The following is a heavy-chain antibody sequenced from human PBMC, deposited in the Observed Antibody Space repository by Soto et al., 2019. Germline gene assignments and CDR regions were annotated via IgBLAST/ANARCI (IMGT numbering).Heavy chain of an antibody. CDR1: GGTFRTAA. V-gene: IGHV1-69*12. CDR3: ARDNDRPQLGGNYYYILDV. CDR2: IMPVFRTP. D-gene: IGHD2-8*01. Sequence: QVQLEQSVAEVKKPGSSVKVSCKASGGTFRTAAVSWVRQAPGQGLEWMGGIMPVFRTPDYAQKFHGRVTITADESTITAYMELSGLRSDDTAVYYCARDNDRPQLGGNYYYILDVWGQGTTITVSS. J-gene: IGHJ6*02.